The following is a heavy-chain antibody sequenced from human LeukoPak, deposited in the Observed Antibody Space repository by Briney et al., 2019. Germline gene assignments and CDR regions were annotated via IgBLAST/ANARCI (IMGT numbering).Heavy chain of an antibody. CDR3: ARGRFLEWLSLTKDYYYMDV. CDR1: GFTFSSYW. D-gene: IGHD3-3*01. CDR2: INSDGSST. Sequence: GGSLRLSCAASGFTFSSYWMHWVRQAPGKGLVWVSRINSDGSSTSYADSVKGRFTISRDNAKNTLYLQMNSLRAEDTAVYYCARGRFLEWLSLTKDYYYMDVWGKGTTVTVSS. V-gene: IGHV3-74*01. J-gene: IGHJ6*03.